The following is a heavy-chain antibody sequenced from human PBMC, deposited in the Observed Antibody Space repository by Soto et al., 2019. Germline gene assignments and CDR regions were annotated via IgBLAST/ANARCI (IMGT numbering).Heavy chain of an antibody. D-gene: IGHD5-12*01. Sequence: QLVQSGAEVKKPGASVRVSCKTSGPTFIAYYIHWVRQAPGQGLEWMGWIDPKSGGTTYEQKFLGRVTMTRDTSINTAYMDLNRLTSYDTAVYYCARLSVDVPEWGQGTLITVSS. J-gene: IGHJ4*02. CDR2: IDPKSGGT. CDR3: ARLSVDVPE. V-gene: IGHV1-2*02. CDR1: GPTFIAYY.